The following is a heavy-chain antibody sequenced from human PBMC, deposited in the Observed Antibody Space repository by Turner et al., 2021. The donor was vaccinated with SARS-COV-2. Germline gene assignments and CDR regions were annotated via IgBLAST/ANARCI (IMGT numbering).Heavy chain of an antibody. D-gene: IGHD5-12*01. CDR1: GGSISSRSYF. Sequence: QLQLQESGRGLLKPSETLSLTCTVSGGSISSRSYFWGWIRQPPGKGLEWIGSIYYSGSTYHNPSLKSRVTISVDTSKNQFSLKLSSVTAADTAVYYCARGQGGYDLYYFDYWGQGTLVTVSS. V-gene: IGHV4-39*01. J-gene: IGHJ4*02. CDR2: IYYSGST. CDR3: ARGQGGYDLYYFDY.